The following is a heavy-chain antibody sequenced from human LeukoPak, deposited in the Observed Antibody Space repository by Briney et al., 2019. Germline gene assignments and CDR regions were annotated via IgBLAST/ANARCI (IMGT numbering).Heavy chain of an antibody. J-gene: IGHJ4*02. D-gene: IGHD1-26*01. Sequence: SANVSCKASGGTFSSYAISWVRQAPGQGLEWMGGIIPIFGTANYAQKFQGRVTITADESTSTAYMELSSLISEDTAVYYCARDPGIRKIDYWGQGTLVTVSS. CDR3: ARDPGIRKIDY. CDR2: IIPIFGTA. V-gene: IGHV1-69*13. CDR1: GGTFSSYA.